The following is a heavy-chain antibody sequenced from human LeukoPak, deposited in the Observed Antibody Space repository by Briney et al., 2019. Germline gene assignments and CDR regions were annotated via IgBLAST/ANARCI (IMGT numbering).Heavy chain of an antibody. CDR3: ARARYSSSPFDP. D-gene: IGHD6-6*01. J-gene: IGHJ5*02. Sequence: GGSLRLSCAASGFTFSSYAMHWVRQAPGKGLEWVAVISYDGSNKYYADSVKGRFTISRDNSKNTLYLQMNSLRAEDTAVYYCARARYSSSPFDPWGQGTLVTVSS. CDR2: ISYDGSNK. CDR1: GFTFSSYA. V-gene: IGHV3-30*04.